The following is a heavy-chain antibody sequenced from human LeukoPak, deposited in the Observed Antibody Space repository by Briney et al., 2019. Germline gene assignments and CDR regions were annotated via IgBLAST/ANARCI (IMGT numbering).Heavy chain of an antibody. CDR1: GFTFSSYW. D-gene: IGHD3-3*01. CDR2: TNRDGSST. J-gene: IGHJ4*02. CDR3: ASDSVEWYIFDY. V-gene: IGHV3-74*01. Sequence: GGSLRLSCAASGFTFSSYWMHWVRQAPGKGPVWVARTNRDGSSTAYADSVKGRFTISKDNAKNTLYLLMNSLRAEDTAVYYCASDSVEWYIFDYWGQGTLVTVSS.